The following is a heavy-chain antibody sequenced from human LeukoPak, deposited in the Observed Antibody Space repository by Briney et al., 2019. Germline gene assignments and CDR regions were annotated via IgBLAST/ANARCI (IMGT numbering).Heavy chain of an antibody. Sequence: GGSLRLSCAASGFTFSSYAMSWVRQAPGKGLEWVSTISGSGDSTYYADSVKGRFTISRDNSRNTLYLQMTSLRAGDTALYYCAEGGQQLDTRPEYSDYWGQGTLVTV. CDR2: ISGSGDST. CDR3: AEGGQQLDTRPEYSDY. J-gene: IGHJ4*02. V-gene: IGHV3-23*01. CDR1: GFTFSSYA. D-gene: IGHD6-13*01.